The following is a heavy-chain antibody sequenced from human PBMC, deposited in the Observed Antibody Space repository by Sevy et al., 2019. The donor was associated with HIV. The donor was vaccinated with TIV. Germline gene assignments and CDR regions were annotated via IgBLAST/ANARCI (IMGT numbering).Heavy chain of an antibody. J-gene: IGHJ4*02. CDR3: ARDPEMYYDGTSGYPDF. Sequence: ASVKVSCKASGYTFTCYFIHWVRQAPGQGLEWMGVINPSSGTTGYSQRFQGRLTMTRDTSTRTVYMEVSSLRSDDTAMYYCARDPEMYYDGTSGYPDFWGQGSLVTVSS. V-gene: IGHV1-46*01. CDR2: INPSSGTT. CDR1: GYTFTCYF. D-gene: IGHD3-22*01.